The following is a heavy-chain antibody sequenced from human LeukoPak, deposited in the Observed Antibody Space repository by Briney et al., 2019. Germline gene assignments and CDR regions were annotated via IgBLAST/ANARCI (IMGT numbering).Heavy chain of an antibody. D-gene: IGHD6-13*01. V-gene: IGHV4-4*02. Sequence: SETLSLTCPVSGGSISSSNWWSWVRQPPGKGLEWIGEIYHSGSTNYNPSLKSRVTISVDKSKNQFSLKLSSVTAADTAVYYCARDRGGRGIAAAGIDYWGQGTLVTVSS. CDR1: GGSISSSNW. CDR3: ARDRGGRGIAAAGIDY. J-gene: IGHJ4*02. CDR2: IYHSGST.